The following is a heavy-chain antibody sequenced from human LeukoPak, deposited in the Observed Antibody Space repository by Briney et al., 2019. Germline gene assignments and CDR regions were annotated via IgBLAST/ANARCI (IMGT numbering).Heavy chain of an antibody. D-gene: IGHD7-27*01. CDR3: ARGPWAYFDY. V-gene: IGHV4-59*02. CDR2: IYYDGST. J-gene: IGHJ4*02. CDR1: GGSVSSYY. Sequence: SETLSLTCTVSGGSVSSYYWGWIRQPPGKGLEWIGYIYYDGSTNYNPSLKSRVTISLDTSKNQFSMKLNSVTAADTAVYYCARGPWAYFDYWGQGTLVSVSS.